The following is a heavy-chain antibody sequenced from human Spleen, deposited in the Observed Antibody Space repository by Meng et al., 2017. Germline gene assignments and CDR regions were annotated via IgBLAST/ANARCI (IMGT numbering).Heavy chain of an antibody. D-gene: IGHD3-10*01. J-gene: IGHJ4*02. CDR1: GGSFSGYY. V-gene: IGHV4-34*01. CDR3: ARRRGGSGRDC. Sequence: EQLQQWGAGRLTPSEPLSLTAAVYGGSFSGYYWSWIRQPPGKGLEWIGAIYHSGSTSYNPSLQSRVTMFVDTSKNQFSLMLTSVTATDTAVYYCARRRGGSGRDCWGQGTLVTVSS. CDR2: IYHSGST.